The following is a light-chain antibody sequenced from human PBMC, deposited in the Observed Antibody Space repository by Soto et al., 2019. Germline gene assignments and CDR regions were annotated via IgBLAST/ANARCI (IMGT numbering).Light chain of an antibody. Sequence: SYELTQAPSVSVAPGQTATITCGGDNIESKSVHWLQQKSGQAPVLVVYDDSDRPSGIPERFSGSNSGNTATLTISRVEVGDEAYYHCQVWDSSSGQVFSGGTKVTVL. V-gene: IGLV3-21*02. CDR3: QVWDSSSGQV. CDR2: DDS. J-gene: IGLJ3*02. CDR1: NIESKS.